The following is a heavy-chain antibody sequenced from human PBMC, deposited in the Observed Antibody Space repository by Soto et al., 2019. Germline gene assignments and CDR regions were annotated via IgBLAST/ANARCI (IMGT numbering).Heavy chain of an antibody. J-gene: IGHJ6*02. Sequence: EVQLVESGGGLVKPGGSLRLSCAASGFTFSSYSMNWVRQAPGKGLEWVSSISSSSSYIYYADSVKGRFTISRDNAKNSLYLQMNSLRAEDTAVYYCAREQTSYYYGMDVWGQGTTVTVSS. CDR2: ISSSSSYI. CDR3: AREQTSYYYGMDV. V-gene: IGHV3-21*01. CDR1: GFTFSSYS.